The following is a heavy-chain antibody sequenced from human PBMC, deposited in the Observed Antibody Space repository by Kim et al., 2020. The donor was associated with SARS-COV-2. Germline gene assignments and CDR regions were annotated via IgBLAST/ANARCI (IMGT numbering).Heavy chain of an antibody. CDR3: ARIPRMATIPPWFDP. Sequence: SGPTLVNPTETLTLTCTVSGFSLSNARMGVSWIRQPPGKALEWLAHIFSNDEKSYSTSLKSRLTISKDTSKSQVVLTMTNMDPVDTATYYCARIPRMATIPPWFDPWGQGTLVTVSS. CDR2: IFSNDEK. D-gene: IGHD5-12*01. CDR1: GFSLSNARMG. J-gene: IGHJ5*02. V-gene: IGHV2-26*01.